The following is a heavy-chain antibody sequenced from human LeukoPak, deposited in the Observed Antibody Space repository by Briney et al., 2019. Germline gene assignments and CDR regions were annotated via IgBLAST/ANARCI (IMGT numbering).Heavy chain of an antibody. CDR3: AKVAAAGTAYYYYYMDV. CDR2: INPNSGGT. Sequence: ASVKVSCKASGYTFTGYYMHWVRQAPGQGLEWMGWINPNSGGTNYAQKFQGRVTMTRDTSISTAYMELSRLRSDDTAVYYCAKVAAAGTAYYYYYMDVWGKGTTVIISS. J-gene: IGHJ6*03. CDR1: GYTFTGYY. D-gene: IGHD6-13*01. V-gene: IGHV1-2*02.